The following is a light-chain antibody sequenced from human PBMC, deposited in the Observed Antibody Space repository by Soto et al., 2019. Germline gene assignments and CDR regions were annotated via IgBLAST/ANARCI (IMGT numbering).Light chain of an antibody. CDR3: QQYGSSPCT. V-gene: IGKV3-20*01. Sequence: EIVLTQSPGTLSLSPGERATLSCRASQSVSSSYLAWYRQKPGQAPSLLIYGASSRATGIPDRVSGSGSGTHSTLTISRLEPEDFALYYCQQYGSSPCTFGQGTKLEIK. CDR1: QSVSSSY. CDR2: GAS. J-gene: IGKJ2*02.